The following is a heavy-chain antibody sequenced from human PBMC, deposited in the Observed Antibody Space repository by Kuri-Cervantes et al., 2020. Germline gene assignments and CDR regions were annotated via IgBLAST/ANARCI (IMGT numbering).Heavy chain of an antibody. CDR1: GFTVSSNY. J-gene: IGHJ4*02. CDR3: ARGGVTAVVN. Sequence: LSLTCAASGFTVSSNYMSWVRQAPGKGLEWVSVIYSGGSTYYADSVKGRFTISRDNAKNSLHLQMNSLRVEDTAVYYCARGGVTAVVNWGQGTLVIVSS. V-gene: IGHV3-53*01. D-gene: IGHD2-21*02. CDR2: IYSGGST.